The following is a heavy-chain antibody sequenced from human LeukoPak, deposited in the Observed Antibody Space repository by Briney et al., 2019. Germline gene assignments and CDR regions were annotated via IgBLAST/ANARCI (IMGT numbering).Heavy chain of an antibody. J-gene: IGHJ5*02. CDR2: IYTSGST. V-gene: IGHV4-61*02. CDR1: GGSISSGSYY. CDR3: ARGLPNYYDSSGSWFGP. Sequence: KASETLSLTCTVSGGSISSGSYYWSWIRQPAGKGLEWIGRIYTSGSTNYNPSLKSRVTISVDTSKNQFSLKLSSVTAADTAVYYCARGLPNYYDSSGSWFGPWGQGTLVTVSS. D-gene: IGHD3-22*01.